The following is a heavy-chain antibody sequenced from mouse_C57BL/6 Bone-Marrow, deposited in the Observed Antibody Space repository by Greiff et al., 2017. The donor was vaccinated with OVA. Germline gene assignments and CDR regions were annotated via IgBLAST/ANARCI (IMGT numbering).Heavy chain of an antibody. D-gene: IGHD4-1*02. Sequence: EVQLQQSGAELVRPGASVTLSCTASGFNIKDDYMHWVKQRPEQGLEWIGWIDPENGDTEYASKFQGKATITADTSSNTAYLQLSSLTSEDTAVYYCTTSTGTTSAWFAYWGQGTLVTVSA. CDR1: GFNIKDDY. CDR2: IDPENGDT. V-gene: IGHV14-4*01. CDR3: TTSTGTTSAWFAY. J-gene: IGHJ3*01.